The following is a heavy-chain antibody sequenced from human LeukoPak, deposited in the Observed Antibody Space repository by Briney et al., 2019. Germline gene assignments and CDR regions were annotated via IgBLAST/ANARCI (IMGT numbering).Heavy chain of an antibody. J-gene: IGHJ6*02. Sequence: SETLSLTCTVSDGSISNYYWTWIRQPAGKGLEWIGRIYVSGSTNYNPSLKSRVTISVDTSKDQFSLKLNSVTAADTAVYYCARGVGASSWDYYGMDVWGQGTTVTVSS. CDR2: IYVSGST. V-gene: IGHV4-4*07. CDR1: DGSISNYY. CDR3: ARGVGASSWDYYGMDV. D-gene: IGHD1-26*01.